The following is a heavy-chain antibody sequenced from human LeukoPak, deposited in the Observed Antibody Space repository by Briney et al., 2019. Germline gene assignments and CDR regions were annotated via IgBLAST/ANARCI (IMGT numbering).Heavy chain of an antibody. J-gene: IGHJ4*02. CDR2: INNDGTAT. V-gene: IGHV3-74*01. CDR1: GFTFSYFW. Sequence: GGSLRLSCAASGFTFSYFWMHWVRQVPGKGLVWVSGINNDGTATYYADSVKGRFTISRDNAKNTVYLQMTGLRAEDTTVYYCATVSEYWGQETLVTVSS. CDR3: ATVSEY.